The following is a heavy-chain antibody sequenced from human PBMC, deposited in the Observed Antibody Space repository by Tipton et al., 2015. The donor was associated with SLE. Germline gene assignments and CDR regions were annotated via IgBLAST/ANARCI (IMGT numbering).Heavy chain of an antibody. CDR3: ARGGIVGAAGFDY. CDR1: GGSISSGDYH. Sequence: TLSLTCTVSGGSISSGDYHWSWIRQPPGKGLEWIGSIYYSGGTYYNASLQSRVTISLDPSKNQFSLQLSSVTAADTAVYYCARGGIVGAAGFDYWGQGTLVTVSS. J-gene: IGHJ4*02. CDR2: IYYSGGT. D-gene: IGHD1-26*01. V-gene: IGHV4-30-4*01.